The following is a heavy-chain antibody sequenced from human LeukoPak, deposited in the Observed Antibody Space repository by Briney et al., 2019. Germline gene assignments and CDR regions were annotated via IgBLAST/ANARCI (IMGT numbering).Heavy chain of an antibody. D-gene: IGHD3-10*01. CDR2: IKSKTDGGTT. J-gene: IGHJ4*02. CDR3: TTVKSMVRGVFDY. V-gene: IGHV3-15*01. Sequence: GGSLRLSCAAFGFTFSNAWMSWVRQAPGKGLEWVGRIKSKTDGGTTDYAAPVKGRFTISRDDSKNTLYLQMNSLKTEDTAVYYCTTVKSMVRGVFDYWGQGTLVTVSS. CDR1: GFTFSNAW.